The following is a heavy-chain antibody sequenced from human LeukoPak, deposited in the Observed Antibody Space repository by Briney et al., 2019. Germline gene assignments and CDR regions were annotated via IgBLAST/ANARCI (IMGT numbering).Heavy chain of an antibody. Sequence: GGSLRLSCAASGFTFSSYSMSWVRQAPGKGLEWVSYISSISSTIYYADSVKCRFTISRDNAKNSLYLQMNSLRAEDTAVYYCARESGYSSGWYVSTFYYYYMDVWGKGTTVTVSS. CDR1: GFTFSSYS. D-gene: IGHD6-19*01. CDR3: ARESGYSSGWYVSTFYYYYMDV. J-gene: IGHJ6*03. V-gene: IGHV3-48*01. CDR2: ISSISSTI.